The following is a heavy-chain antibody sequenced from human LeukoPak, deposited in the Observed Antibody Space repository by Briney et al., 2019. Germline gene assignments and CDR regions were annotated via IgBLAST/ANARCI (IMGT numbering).Heavy chain of an antibody. J-gene: IGHJ4*02. CDR3: ARGGSEQLSPPFDS. D-gene: IGHD3-10*01. CDR1: GYTFTVYY. CDR2: INPNSGGT. Sequence: ASVKVSCRASGYTFTVYYMHWVRQAPGQGLEYMGWINPNSGGTNYAQKFQGRVTMTRDTSITTAYMELSRLTSDDTAVYYCARGGSEQLSPPFDSWGQGTLVTVSS. V-gene: IGHV1-2*02.